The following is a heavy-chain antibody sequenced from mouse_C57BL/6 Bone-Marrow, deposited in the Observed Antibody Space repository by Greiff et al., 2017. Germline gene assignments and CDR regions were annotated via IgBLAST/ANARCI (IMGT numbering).Heavy chain of an antibody. J-gene: IGHJ4*01. D-gene: IGHD2-2*01. CDR2: ISDGGSYT. CDR3: ARDRGLPPYYYAMDY. CDR1: GFTFSSYA. Sequence: EVHLVESGGGLVKPGGSLKLSCAASGFTFSSYAMSWVRQTPEKRLEWVATISDGGSYTYYPDNVKGRFTISRDNAKNNLYLQMSHLKSEDTAMYYCARDRGLPPYYYAMDYWGQGTSVTVSS. V-gene: IGHV5-4*01.